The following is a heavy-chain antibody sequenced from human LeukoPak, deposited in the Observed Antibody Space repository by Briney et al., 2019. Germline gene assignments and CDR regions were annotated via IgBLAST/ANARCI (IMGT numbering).Heavy chain of an antibody. CDR1: GGSISSSSYY. D-gene: IGHD6-6*01. J-gene: IGHJ4*02. V-gene: IGHV4-39*07. Sequence: PSETLSLTCTVSGGSISSSSYYWGWIRQPPGKGLEWIGSIYYSGSTNYNPSLKSRVTISVDTSKNQFSLKLSSVTAADTAVYYCARGFRGSSSSLGYWGQGTLVTVSS. CDR2: IYYSGST. CDR3: ARGFRGSSSSLGY.